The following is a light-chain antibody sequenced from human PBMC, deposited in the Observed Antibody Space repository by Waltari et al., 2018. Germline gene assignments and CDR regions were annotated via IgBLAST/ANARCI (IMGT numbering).Light chain of an antibody. Sequence: DIQMTQSPSSLSASVGDRVTITCRASQGINSWLAWYQQKPGKAPKLLIYRASNLETGVPSRFSGSGSGTDFTLTISSLQPEDIATYFCQQHENSPYSFGQGTKVEIK. CDR1: QGINSW. V-gene: IGKV1-33*01. CDR2: RAS. J-gene: IGKJ2*03. CDR3: QQHENSPYS.